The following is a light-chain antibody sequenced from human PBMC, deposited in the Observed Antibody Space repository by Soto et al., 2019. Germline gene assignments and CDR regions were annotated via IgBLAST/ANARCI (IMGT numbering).Light chain of an antibody. V-gene: IGLV2-23*02. Sequence: QSALTQPASVSGSPGQSVTISCTGTSSDIGTSNIVSWYQQHPGKAPKLIIYEVYNRPSRVSDRFSGSTSGNTASLTISGLQAEDEADYYCSHAGRAILLFGGGTQLT. CDR2: EVY. CDR1: SSDIGTSNI. J-gene: IGLJ2*01. CDR3: CSHAGRAILL.